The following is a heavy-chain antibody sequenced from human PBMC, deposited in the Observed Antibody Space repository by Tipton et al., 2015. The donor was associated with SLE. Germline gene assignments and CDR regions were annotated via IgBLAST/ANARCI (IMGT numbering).Heavy chain of an antibody. V-gene: IGHV1-18*01. CDR2: ISAYNGNT. CDR3: AREESRAFDI. CDR1: GGTFSSYA. J-gene: IGHJ3*02. Sequence: QSGAEVKKPGSSVKVSCKASGGTFSSYAISWVRQAPGQGLEWMGWISAYNGNTNYAQKLQGRVTMTTDTSTSTAYMELRSLRSEDTAVYYCAREESRAFDIWGQGTMVTVSS.